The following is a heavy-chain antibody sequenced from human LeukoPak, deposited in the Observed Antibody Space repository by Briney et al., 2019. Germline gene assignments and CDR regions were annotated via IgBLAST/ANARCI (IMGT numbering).Heavy chain of an antibody. J-gene: IGHJ6*02. Sequence: GGSLRLSCAASGFTFSSYGMHWVRQATGKGLEWVSAIGTAGDTYYPGSVKGRFTISRENSKNSLYLQMNSLRAGDTAVYYCASGRPDYGMDVWGQGTTVTVSS. CDR1: GFTFSSYG. V-gene: IGHV3-13*04. CDR3: ASGRPDYGMDV. CDR2: IGTAGDT.